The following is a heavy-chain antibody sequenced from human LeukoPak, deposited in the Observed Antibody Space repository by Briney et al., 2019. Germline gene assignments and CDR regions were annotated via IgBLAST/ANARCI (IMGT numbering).Heavy chain of an antibody. V-gene: IGHV1-2*02. CDR1: GYTFTGYY. Sequence: VASVKVSCKASGYTFTGYYMHWVRQAPGQGLEWMGWINPNSGGTNYAQKFQGRVTMTRDTSISTAYMELSRLRSDDTAVYYCARVGDYDILTGPNYYGMDVWGQGTTVTVSS. CDR2: INPNSGGT. D-gene: IGHD3-9*01. CDR3: ARVGDYDILTGPNYYGMDV. J-gene: IGHJ6*02.